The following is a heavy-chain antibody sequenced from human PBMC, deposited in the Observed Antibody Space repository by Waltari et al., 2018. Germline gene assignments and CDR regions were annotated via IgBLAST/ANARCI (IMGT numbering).Heavy chain of an antibody. CDR2: FDPEDGET. Sequence: QVQLVQSGAEVKKPGASVKVSCKVSGYTLTELSMHWVRQAPGQGLEWMGGFDPEDGETIYAQKFQGRVTMTEDTSTDTAYMELSSLRSEDTAVYYCATDFCSGGSCYSPRWFDPWGQGTLVTVSS. CDR1: GYTLTELS. CDR3: ATDFCSGGSCYSPRWFDP. V-gene: IGHV1-24*01. D-gene: IGHD2-15*01. J-gene: IGHJ5*02.